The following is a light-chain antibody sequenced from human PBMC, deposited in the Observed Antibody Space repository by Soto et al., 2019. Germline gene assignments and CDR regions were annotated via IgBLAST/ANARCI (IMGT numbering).Light chain of an antibody. CDR1: SGDIGDYNY. V-gene: IGLV2-14*01. Sequence: QSALTQPASVSGSTGQSITISCVGTSGDIGDYNYVSWYQQHPGKVPKVIIYDVSNRPSGVSYRFSGTKSGNTASLTVSGLQAEDEADYYCCSYTRSGTLLFGTGTKVTVL. CDR2: DVS. CDR3: CSYTRSGTLL. J-gene: IGLJ1*01.